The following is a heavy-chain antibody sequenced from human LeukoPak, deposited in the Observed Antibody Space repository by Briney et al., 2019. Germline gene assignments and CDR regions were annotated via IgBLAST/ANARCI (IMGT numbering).Heavy chain of an antibody. Sequence: GGSLRLSCAASGFTFSSYSMNWVRQAPGKGLEWLSYITGGSSTITYYADSVKGRFTISRDNAKNSLDLQMTSLRAEDTAVYYCARDRAIILFGAFDIWGQGTMVTVSS. J-gene: IGHJ3*02. D-gene: IGHD3-3*01. V-gene: IGHV3-48*01. CDR1: GFTFSSYS. CDR3: ARDRAIILFGAFDI. CDR2: ITGGSSTIT.